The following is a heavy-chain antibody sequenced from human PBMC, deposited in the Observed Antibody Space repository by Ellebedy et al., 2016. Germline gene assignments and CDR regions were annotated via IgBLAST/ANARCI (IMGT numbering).Heavy chain of an antibody. D-gene: IGHD5/OR15-5a*01. J-gene: IGHJ4*02. V-gene: IGHV4-39*01. Sequence: SETLSLTCAVSGGSISSSSYYWAWIRQPPGKGLEWIGSIYYDGSTYYNPSLKSRVTISVETSRNQFSLKLRSVTAADTAVYYCASLVSSAVSQFDYWGQGTLVTVSS. CDR2: IYYDGST. CDR3: ASLVSSAVSQFDY. CDR1: GGSISSSSYY.